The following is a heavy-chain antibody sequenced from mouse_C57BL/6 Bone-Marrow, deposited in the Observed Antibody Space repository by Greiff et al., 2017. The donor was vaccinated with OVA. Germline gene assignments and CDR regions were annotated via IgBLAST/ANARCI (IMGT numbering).Heavy chain of an antibody. V-gene: IGHV8-12*01. CDR3: ARRSEGSRYYFDY. Sequence: QVTLKESGPGILQSSQTLSLTCSFSGFSLSTSGMGVSWIRQPSGKGLEWLAHIYWDDDKRYNPSLKSRLTISKDTSRNQVFLKITSVDTADTATYYCARRSEGSRYYFDYWGQGTTLTVSS. D-gene: IGHD1-1*01. CDR2: IYWDDDK. CDR1: GFSLSTSGMG. J-gene: IGHJ2*01.